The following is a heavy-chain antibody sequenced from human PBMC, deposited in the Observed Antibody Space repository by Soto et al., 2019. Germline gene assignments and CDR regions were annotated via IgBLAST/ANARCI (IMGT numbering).Heavy chain of an antibody. CDR2: ISSNSNYK. CDR3: AKETGQRGSSYGAYFDY. CDR1: GFTFSDYY. J-gene: IGHJ4*02. V-gene: IGHV3-11*06. Sequence: GGSLRLSCAASGFTFSDYYMSWIRQAPGKGLEWISSISSNSNYKNHADSVKGRFTISRDNSKNTLYLQMNSLRGEDTAMYYCAKETGQRGSSYGAYFDYWGQGTLVTVSS. D-gene: IGHD5-18*01.